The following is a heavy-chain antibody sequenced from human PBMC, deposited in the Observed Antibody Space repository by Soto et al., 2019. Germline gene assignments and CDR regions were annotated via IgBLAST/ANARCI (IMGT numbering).Heavy chain of an antibody. Sequence: QVQLVESGGGVVQPGRSLRLSCAASGFTFSHYAMHWVRQAPGKGLEWVALMSYDGSNEYYADSVKGGFTISRDNSKNTLNLQLNSLRAEDTAVYYCAKDGSHNFDYWGQGTLVTVSS. V-gene: IGHV3-30*18. J-gene: IGHJ4*02. CDR3: AKDGSHNFDY. CDR1: GFTFSHYA. CDR2: MSYDGSNE. D-gene: IGHD1-26*01.